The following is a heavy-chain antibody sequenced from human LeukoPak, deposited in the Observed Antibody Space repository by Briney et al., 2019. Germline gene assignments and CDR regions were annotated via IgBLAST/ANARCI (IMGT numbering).Heavy chain of an antibody. V-gene: IGHV4-59*01. CDR1: GGSISSYY. J-gene: IGHJ5*02. CDR3: ARSRGGSHPNWFDP. D-gene: IGHD2-15*01. CDR2: IYYSGST. Sequence: PSETLSLTCTVSGGSISSYYWSWIRQPPGKGLEWIGYIYYSGSTNYNPSLKSRVTISVDTSKNQFSLKLSSVTAADTAVYYCARSRGGSHPNWFDPWGQGTLVTVSS.